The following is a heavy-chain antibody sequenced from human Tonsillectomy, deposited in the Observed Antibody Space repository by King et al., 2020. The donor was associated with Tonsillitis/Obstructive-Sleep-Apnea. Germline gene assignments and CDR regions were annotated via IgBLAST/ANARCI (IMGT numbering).Heavy chain of an antibody. CDR2: IRSTAYGVTT. V-gene: IGHV3-49*05. CDR3: TRDVYSGSYYAYFDY. CDR1: GFTFGDYA. J-gene: IGHJ4*02. D-gene: IGHD1-26*01. Sequence: VQLVESGGGLVKPGRSLRLSCTVSGFTFGDYAMSWFRQAPGKGLEWVGFIRSTAYGVTTEYAASVQGRFSISRDDSKSIAYLQLNSLKTEDTAVYYCTRDVYSGSYYAYFDYWRQGTLVTVSS.